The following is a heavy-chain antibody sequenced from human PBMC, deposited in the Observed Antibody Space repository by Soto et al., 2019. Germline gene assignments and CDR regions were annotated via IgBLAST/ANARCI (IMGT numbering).Heavy chain of an antibody. CDR3: ARLTTVTDY. J-gene: IGHJ4*02. Sequence: RGSLKISRKGSGYSFSRYLVGWVRQMPGKGLEWMGRIDPSDSYTNYSPSFQGHVTISADKSISTAYLQWSSLKASDTAMYYCARLTTVTDYWGQGTLVTVSS. CDR2: IDPSDSYT. V-gene: IGHV5-10-1*01. D-gene: IGHD4-4*01. CDR1: GYSFSRYL.